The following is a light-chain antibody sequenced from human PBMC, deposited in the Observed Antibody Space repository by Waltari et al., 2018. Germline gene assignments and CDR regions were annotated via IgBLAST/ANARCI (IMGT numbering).Light chain of an antibody. CDR3: QHYVGLPVT. CDR2: GAS. Sequence: RSVGGYEQKRGQSPRLRIYGASTRAIGIPDKFSGSGSGTDFHLNISRLEPEDFAVYCCQHYVGLPVTFGQGTKVEI. J-gene: IGKJ1*01. V-gene: IGKV3-20*01. CDR1: RS.